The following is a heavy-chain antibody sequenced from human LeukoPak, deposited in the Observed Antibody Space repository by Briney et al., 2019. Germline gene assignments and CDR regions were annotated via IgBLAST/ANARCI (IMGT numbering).Heavy chain of an antibody. CDR3: ARVTHAGYATGAFDI. CDR1: GGSISSSSYY. V-gene: IGHV4-39*07. J-gene: IGHJ3*02. D-gene: IGHD5-12*01. Sequence: SETLSLTCTVSGGSISSSSYYWGWIRQPPGKGLEWIGYIYYSGSTYYNPSLESRVTISVDTSKNQFSLKLSSVTAADTAVYYCARVTHAGYATGAFDIWGQGTMVTVSS. CDR2: IYYSGST.